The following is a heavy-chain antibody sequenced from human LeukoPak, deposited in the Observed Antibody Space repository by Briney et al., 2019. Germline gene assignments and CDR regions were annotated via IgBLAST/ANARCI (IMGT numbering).Heavy chain of an antibody. CDR1: GGSISSYY. Sequence: SETLSLTCTVSGGSISSYYWSWIRQPPGKGLEWIGYIYYSGSTNYNPSLKSRVTISVDKSKNQFSLKLSSVTAADTAVYYCAASIAAAGTGFDPWGQGTLVTVSS. D-gene: IGHD6-13*01. V-gene: IGHV4-59*12. J-gene: IGHJ5*02. CDR2: IYYSGST. CDR3: AASIAAAGTGFDP.